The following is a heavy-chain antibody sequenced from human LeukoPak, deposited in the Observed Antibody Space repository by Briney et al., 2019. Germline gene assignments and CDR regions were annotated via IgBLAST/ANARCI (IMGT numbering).Heavy chain of an antibody. CDR1: GGSFSGYH. CDR2: INHSGST. J-gene: IGHJ3*02. CDR3: ARGLADLDI. Sequence: SETLSLTCAVYGGSFSGYHWSWIRQPPGKGLEWIGEINHSGSTNYNPSLKSRVTISVDTSKNQFSLKLSSVTAADTAVYYCARGLADLDIWGQGTMVTVSS. V-gene: IGHV4-34*01.